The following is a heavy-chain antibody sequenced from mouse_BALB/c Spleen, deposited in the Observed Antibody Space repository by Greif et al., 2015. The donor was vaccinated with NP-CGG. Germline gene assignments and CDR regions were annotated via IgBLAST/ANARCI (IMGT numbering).Heavy chain of an antibody. CDR3: ASPIYYGYGGFAY. V-gene: IGHV1S81*02. D-gene: IGHD2-2*01. J-gene: IGHJ3*01. Sequence: VQLQQSGAELVKPGASVKLSCKASGYTFTSYWMHWVKQRPGQGLEWIGEINPSNGRTNYNEKFKSKATLTVDKSSSTAYMQLSSLTSEDSAVYYCASPIYYGYGGFAYWGQGTLVTVSA. CDR1: GYTFTSYW. CDR2: INPSNGRT.